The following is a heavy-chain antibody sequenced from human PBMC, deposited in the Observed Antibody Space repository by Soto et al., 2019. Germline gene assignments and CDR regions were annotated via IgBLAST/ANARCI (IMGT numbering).Heavy chain of an antibody. D-gene: IGHD4-17*01. V-gene: IGHV6-1*01. CDR1: GDSVSSNSAA. CDR3: AREPSRYYYYYYYMDV. J-gene: IGHJ6*03. Sequence: SQTLSLTCAISGDSVSSNSAAWNWIRQSPSRGLEWLGRTCYRSKWYNDYAVSVKSRITINPDTSKNQFSLQLNSVTPEDTAVYYCAREPSRYYYYYYYMDVWGKGTTVTVSS. CDR2: TCYRSKWYN.